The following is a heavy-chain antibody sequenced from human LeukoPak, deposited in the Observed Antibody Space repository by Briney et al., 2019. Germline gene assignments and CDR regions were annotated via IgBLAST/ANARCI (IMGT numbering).Heavy chain of an antibody. CDR1: GGTFSSYA. CDR2: IIPIFGTA. J-gene: IGHJ5*02. D-gene: IGHD6-13*01. V-gene: IGHV1-69*05. CDR3: ARDHHSSSWYDNWFDP. Sequence: GASVKVSCKASGGTFSSYAISWVRQAPGQGLEWMGGIIPIFGTANYAQKFQGRVTITTDESTSTAYMELSSLRSEDTAVYYCARDHHSSSWYDNWFDPRGQGTLVTVSS.